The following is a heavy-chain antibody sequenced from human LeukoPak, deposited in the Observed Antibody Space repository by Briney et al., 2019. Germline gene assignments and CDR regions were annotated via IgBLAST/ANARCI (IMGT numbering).Heavy chain of an antibody. CDR3: AKDNRNYGMDV. CDR2: ISYDGSDK. V-gene: IGHV3-30*04. CDR1: GFTFSSYA. Sequence: GGSLRLSCAASGFTFSSYAMHWVRQAAGKGLEWVAVISYDGSDKYYADSVKGRFTISRDNSKNTLYLQMNSLRPEDTAVYYCAKDNRNYGMDVWGQGTTVTVSS. J-gene: IGHJ6*02.